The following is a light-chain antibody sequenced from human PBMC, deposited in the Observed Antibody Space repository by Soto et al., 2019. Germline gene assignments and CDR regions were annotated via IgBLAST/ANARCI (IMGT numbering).Light chain of an antibody. J-gene: IGLJ1*01. V-gene: IGLV2-23*02. CDR2: EVN. CDR3: CSYAGSSTYV. Sequence: QSVLTQPASVSGSPGQSITISCTGTSSDVGSYNFVSWYQQQPGRAPKLMIYEVNKRPSGVSNRFSGSKSGNTASLTISGLQAEDEADYHCCSYAGSSTYVFGTGTRSPS. CDR1: SSDVGSYNF.